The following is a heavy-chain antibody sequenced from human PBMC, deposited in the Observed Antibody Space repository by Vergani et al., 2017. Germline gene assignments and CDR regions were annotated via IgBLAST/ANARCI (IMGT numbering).Heavy chain of an antibody. Sequence: QVQLVESGGGVVQPGTSLRLSCVVSGFALNRHAMYWVRQAPGKGLEWVVGISFDGTNEYYPDLVKGRFTISRDIAKNTLYLQVRSLRLEDTGVYHCVRDRGLCAGGRCYTEAWDYCVQGTPVTVSS. CDR2: ISFDGTNE. J-gene: IGHJ4*02. CDR3: VRDRGLCAGGRCYTEAWDY. CDR1: GFALNRHA. D-gene: IGHD2-2*02. V-gene: IGHV3-30-3*01.